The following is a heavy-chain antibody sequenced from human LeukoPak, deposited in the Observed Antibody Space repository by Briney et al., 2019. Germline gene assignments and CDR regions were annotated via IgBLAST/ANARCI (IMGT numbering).Heavy chain of an antibody. J-gene: IGHJ4*02. CDR3: AALYSSGWYYFDY. D-gene: IGHD6-19*01. Sequence: SQTLSLTCTVSGGSISSGGYSWSWIRQPPGKGLEWIGYIYHSGSTYYNPSLKSRATISVDRSKNQFSLKLSSVTAADTAVYYCAALYSSGWYYFDYWGQGTLVTVSS. V-gene: IGHV4-30-2*01. CDR1: GGSISSGGYS. CDR2: IYHSGST.